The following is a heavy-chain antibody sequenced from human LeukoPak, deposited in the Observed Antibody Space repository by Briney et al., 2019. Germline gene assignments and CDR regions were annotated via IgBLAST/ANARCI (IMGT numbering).Heavy chain of an antibody. D-gene: IGHD6-13*01. CDR2: INPNSGDT. CDR3: ARDPSGYSSDWYYFDY. Sequence: ASVKVSCKASGYTFFGYYIHWVRQAPGQGLEWMGWINPNSGDTKYAQKFQGWVTMTRDTSISIAYMELSRLRSDDTAVYYCARDPSGYSSDWYYFDYWGQGTLVTVSS. J-gene: IGHJ4*02. V-gene: IGHV1-2*04. CDR1: GYTFFGYY.